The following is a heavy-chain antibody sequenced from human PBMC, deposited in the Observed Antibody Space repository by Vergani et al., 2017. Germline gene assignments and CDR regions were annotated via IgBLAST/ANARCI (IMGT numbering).Heavy chain of an antibody. CDR1: GFTFSSYG. J-gene: IGHJ4*02. CDR2: ISYDGSNK. D-gene: IGHD1-1*01. CDR3: AKGTGTAFDY. V-gene: IGHV3-30*18. Sequence: QVQLVESGGGVVQPGRSLSLSCAASGFTFSSYGMHWVPQAPGKGLEWVAVISYDGSNKYYADSVKVRFTISRDNSKNTLYLQMNRLRAEDTAVYYCAKGTGTAFDYWGQGTLVTVSS.